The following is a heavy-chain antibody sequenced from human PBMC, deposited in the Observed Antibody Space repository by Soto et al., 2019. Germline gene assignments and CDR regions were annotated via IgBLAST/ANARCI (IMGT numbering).Heavy chain of an antibody. J-gene: IGHJ5*02. CDR2: IYYSGST. D-gene: IGHD3-10*01. V-gene: IGHV4-59*01. Sequence: SETLSLTCTVSGGSISSYYWSWIRQPPGKGLEWIGCIYYSGSTNYNPSLKSRVTISVDTSKNQFSLRLSSVTAADTAMYYCARLDRWGSGSYSPTNWFDPWGQGTLVTVSS. CDR3: ARLDRWGSGSYSPTNWFDP. CDR1: GGSISSYY.